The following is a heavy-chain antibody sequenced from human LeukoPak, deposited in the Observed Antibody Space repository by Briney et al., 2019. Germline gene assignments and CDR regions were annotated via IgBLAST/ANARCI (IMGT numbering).Heavy chain of an antibody. CDR1: GFTFSSYA. Sequence: GGSLRLSCAASGFTFSSYAMSWVRQAPGKGLEWVSAISGSGGSTYYADSVKGRFTISRDNSKNTLYLQMNSLRAEDTAVYYCAKDFPTGEYYYYYYMDVWGKGTTVTVSS. CDR3: AKDFPTGEYYYYYYMDV. CDR2: ISGSGGST. D-gene: IGHD7-27*01. V-gene: IGHV3-23*01. J-gene: IGHJ6*03.